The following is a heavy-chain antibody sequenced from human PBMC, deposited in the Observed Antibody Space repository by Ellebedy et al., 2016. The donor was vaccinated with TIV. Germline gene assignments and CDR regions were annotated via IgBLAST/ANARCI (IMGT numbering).Heavy chain of an antibody. CDR1: GFTFSSYA. CDR3: AKDLGLGGTGN. D-gene: IGHD1-26*01. CDR2: FSGSGDST. J-gene: IGHJ4*02. Sequence: PGGSLRLSCAASGFTFSSYAMSWVRQAPGKGLEWVSGFSGSGDSTYYADSVKGRFTFSRDNSKNTLYLQMNSLRAEDTAVYYCAKDLGLGGTGNWGQGTLVTVSS. V-gene: IGHV3-23*01.